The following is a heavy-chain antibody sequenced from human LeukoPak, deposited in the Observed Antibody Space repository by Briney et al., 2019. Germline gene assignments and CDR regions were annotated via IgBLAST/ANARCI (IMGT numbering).Heavy chain of an antibody. Sequence: GASVKVSCKASGGTFSSYAISWVRQAPGQGLEWMGGIIPIFGTANYAQKFQGRVTITADESTSTAYMELSSLRSEDTAVYYCARQIEGYDDGSDYQGFDYWGQGTLVTVSS. J-gene: IGHJ4*02. V-gene: IGHV1-69*01. CDR2: IIPIFGTA. CDR3: ARQIEGYDDGSDYQGFDY. D-gene: IGHD3-22*01. CDR1: GGTFSSYA.